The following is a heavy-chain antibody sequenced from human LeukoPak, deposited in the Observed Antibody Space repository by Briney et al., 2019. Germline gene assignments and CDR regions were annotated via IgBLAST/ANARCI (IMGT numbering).Heavy chain of an antibody. V-gene: IGHV1-2*02. CDR3: ARSVLGVGLFDY. D-gene: IGHD3-10*01. Sequence: ASVKVSCKASGYTFTGYYVHWVRQAPGQGLEWMGWINPNSGGTNYAQKFQGRVTMTRDTSISTAYMELSRLRSDDTAVYYRARSVLGVGLFDYWGQGTLVTVSS. J-gene: IGHJ4*02. CDR2: INPNSGGT. CDR1: GYTFTGYY.